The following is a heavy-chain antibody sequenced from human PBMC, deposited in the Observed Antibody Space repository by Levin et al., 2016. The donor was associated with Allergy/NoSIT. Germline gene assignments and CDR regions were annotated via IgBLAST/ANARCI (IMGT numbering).Heavy chain of an antibody. D-gene: IGHD3-22*01. J-gene: IGHJ5*02. CDR2: ISSGSSYI. Sequence: VRQAPGKGLEWVSSISSGSSYIYYADSVKGRFTISRDNAKKSVYLQMNSLRAEDTAMYYCAKAGFWGGLLYESTGVNWFDPWGQGTLVTVSS. CDR3: AKAGFWGGLLYESTGVNWFDP. V-gene: IGHV3-21*01.